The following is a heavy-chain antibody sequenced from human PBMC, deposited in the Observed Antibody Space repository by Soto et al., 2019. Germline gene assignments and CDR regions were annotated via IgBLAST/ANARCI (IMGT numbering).Heavy chain of an antibody. J-gene: IGHJ3*02. CDR1: GFTFDDYT. CDR2: ISWDGGST. D-gene: IGHD1-26*01. CDR3: AKGGIGSYYASAFDI. V-gene: IGHV3-43*01. Sequence: EVQLVESGGVVVQPGGSLRLSCVASGFTFDDYTMHWVRQAPGKGLEWVSLISWDGGSTYYADSVKGRFTISRDNSKNSLYLQMNSLRTEDTALYYCAKGGIGSYYASAFDIWGQGTMVTVSS.